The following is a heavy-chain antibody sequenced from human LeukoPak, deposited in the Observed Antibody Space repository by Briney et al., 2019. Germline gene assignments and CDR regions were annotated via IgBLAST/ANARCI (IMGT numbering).Heavy chain of an antibody. V-gene: IGHV3-7*01. CDR3: ARDSGSFFVDF. CDR2: IKPDGSQK. D-gene: IGHD1-26*01. CDR1: GFSFSTYW. Sequence: GGSLRLSCAASGFSFSTYWMTWDRQAPGKGLEWVANIKPDGSQKYCVDSVKGRFTISRDNAKNSLYLQMNSLRAEDTAVYYCARDSGSFFVDFWGQGTLVTVSS. J-gene: IGHJ4*02.